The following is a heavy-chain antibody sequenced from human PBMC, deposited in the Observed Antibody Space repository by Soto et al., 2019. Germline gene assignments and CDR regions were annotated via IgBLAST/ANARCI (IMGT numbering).Heavy chain of an antibody. CDR3: ASVSSMVRGVIDNWFDP. CDR1: GGTFSGYA. Sequence: QMPLVQSRAEVKKPGSSVTVSCKASGGTFSGYAIHWVRQAPGQGLEWMGGIIPMYGPAKYAQRFQGRVTITGYESTTTVYMELTTLTSQDTAVYYCASVSSMVRGVIDNWFDPWGHGTLVTVSS. CDR2: IIPMYGPA. J-gene: IGHJ5*02. D-gene: IGHD3-10*01. V-gene: IGHV1-69*01.